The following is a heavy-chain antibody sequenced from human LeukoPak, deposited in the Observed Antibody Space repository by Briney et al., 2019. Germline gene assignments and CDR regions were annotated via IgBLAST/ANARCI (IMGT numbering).Heavy chain of an antibody. V-gene: IGHV3-23*01. D-gene: IGHD4-17*01. CDR3: AKERDGDYVRYTHY. J-gene: IGHJ4*02. CDR2: ISASGGGP. Sequence: SGGSLRPSCAVSGFTLTTYGMSWVRQALGKGLEWGSSISASGGGPYYADSVKGRSAISPANSKDTLFLQLSSLRADDTAVYHCAKERDGDYVRYTHYWGQGTLLTVSS. CDR1: GFTLTTYG.